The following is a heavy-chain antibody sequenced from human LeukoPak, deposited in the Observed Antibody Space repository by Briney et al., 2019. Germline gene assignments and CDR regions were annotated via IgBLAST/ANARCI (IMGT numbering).Heavy chain of an antibody. CDR3: ARDRASGYYYSFDY. V-gene: IGHV3-48*01. CDR1: GFTFSSYS. CDR2: ISSSSKTI. J-gene: IGHJ4*02. D-gene: IGHD3-22*01. Sequence: PGGSLRLSCAASGFTFSSYSMNWVRQAPGKGLEWVSYISSSSKTIYYADSVKGRFTISRDNAKNSLYLQMNSLRAEDTAVYFCARDRASGYYYSFDYWGQGTLVTVSS.